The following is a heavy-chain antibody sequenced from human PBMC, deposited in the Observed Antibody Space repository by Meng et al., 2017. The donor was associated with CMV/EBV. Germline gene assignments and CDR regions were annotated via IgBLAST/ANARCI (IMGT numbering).Heavy chain of an antibody. CDR2: INPSGGST. D-gene: IGHD4-17*01. Sequence: QGQLVQFGGEVKKHGASVKVYCKAFGYSFPSYYMHWVRQAPGKGLEWMGIINPSGGSTSYAQKFQGRVTMTRDTSTSTVYMELSSLRSENTAVYYCAEGDYGDAQVWGQGTLVTVSS. CDR3: AEGDYGDAQV. CDR1: GYSFPSYY. V-gene: IGHV1-46*01. J-gene: IGHJ4*02.